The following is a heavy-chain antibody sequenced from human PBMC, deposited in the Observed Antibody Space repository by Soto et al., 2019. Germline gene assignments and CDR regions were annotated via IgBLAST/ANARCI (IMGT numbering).Heavy chain of an antibody. CDR1: GFTFSDYY. CDR2: ISSSGSTI. CDR3: ARDRASYDFWSGYLYYYYGMDV. V-gene: IGHV3-11*01. J-gene: IGHJ6*02. Sequence: GGSLRLSCAASGFTFSDYYMSWIRQAPGKGLEWVSYISSSGSTIYYADSVKGRFTISRDNAKNSLYLQMNSLRAEDTAVYYCARDRASYDFWSGYLYYYYGMDVWGQWTTVTVSS. D-gene: IGHD3-3*01.